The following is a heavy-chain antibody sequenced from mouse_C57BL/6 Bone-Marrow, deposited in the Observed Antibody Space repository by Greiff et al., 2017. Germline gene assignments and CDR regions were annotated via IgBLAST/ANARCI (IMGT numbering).Heavy chain of an antibody. Sequence: VQLQESGPGLVQPSQSLSITCTASGFSLTSYGVHWVRQSPGKGLEWLGVIWSGGSTDYNAAFISRLSISKDTSTSQVFFKMNSLQANDTAIYYCALTGTYYFDYWGQGATLTVSS. CDR2: IWSGGST. CDR1: GFSLTSYG. D-gene: IGHD3-2*01. V-gene: IGHV2-2*02. CDR3: ALTGTYYFDY. J-gene: IGHJ2*01.